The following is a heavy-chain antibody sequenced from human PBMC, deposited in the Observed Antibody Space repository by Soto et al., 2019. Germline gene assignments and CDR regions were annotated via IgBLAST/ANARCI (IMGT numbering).Heavy chain of an antibody. Sequence: SETLSLTCTVSGGSISSGGYYWSWIRQHPGKGLEWIGYIYYSGSTYYNPSLKSRVTISVDTSKNQFSLKLSSVTAADTAVYYCARGGIMDYGWFDPWGQGTLVTVSS. D-gene: IGHD4-17*01. CDR1: GGSISSGGYY. V-gene: IGHV4-31*03. CDR3: ARGGIMDYGWFDP. CDR2: IYYSGST. J-gene: IGHJ5*02.